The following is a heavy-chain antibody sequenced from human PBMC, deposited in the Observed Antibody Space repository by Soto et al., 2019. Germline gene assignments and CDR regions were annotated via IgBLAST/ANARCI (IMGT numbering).Heavy chain of an antibody. D-gene: IGHD3-3*01. Sequence: QVHLVESGGGVVQPGRSLRLSCAASGFTFSSHGMHWIRQAPGKGLECVAVIPYDGSHQYYADSVKGRFSISRDNSKNTLYLQMNSLRAEDTAVYYCAKQRVLEWELQQSDYWGQGTLVSVSS. CDR2: IPYDGSHQ. V-gene: IGHV3-30*18. CDR1: GFTFSSHG. J-gene: IGHJ4*02. CDR3: AKQRVLEWELQQSDY.